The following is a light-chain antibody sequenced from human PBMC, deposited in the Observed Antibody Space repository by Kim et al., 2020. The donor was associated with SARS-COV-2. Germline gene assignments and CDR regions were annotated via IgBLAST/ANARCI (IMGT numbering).Light chain of an antibody. CDR1: SSNLGTYS. CDR3: AAWDERLNAVV. Sequence: QSVLTQPPSAPGTPGQRVTFSCSGDSSNLGTYSVNWYQQLPGTAPTLLIYTNNQRPSGVPDRFSGSKSGTSASLAISGLQPADEADYFCAAWDERLNAVVFGGGTQLTVL. J-gene: IGLJ2*01. V-gene: IGLV1-44*01. CDR2: TNN.